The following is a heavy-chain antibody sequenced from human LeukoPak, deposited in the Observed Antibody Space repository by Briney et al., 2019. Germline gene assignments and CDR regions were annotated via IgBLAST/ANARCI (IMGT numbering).Heavy chain of an antibody. V-gene: IGHV3-30*03. J-gene: IGHJ4*02. D-gene: IGHD1-26*01. CDR3: AALSASSDY. CDR2: ISYDGSNK. Sequence: GRSLRLSCAASGFTFSSYGMHWVRQAPGKGLEWVAVISYDGSNKCYADSVKGRFTISRDNSKNTLYLQMNSLRAEDTAVYYCAALSASSDYWGQGTLVTVSS. CDR1: GFTFSSYG.